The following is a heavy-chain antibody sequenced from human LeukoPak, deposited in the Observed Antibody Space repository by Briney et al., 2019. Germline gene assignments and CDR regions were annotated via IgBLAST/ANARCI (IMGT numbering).Heavy chain of an antibody. CDR2: ISYDGSNK. Sequence: GGSLRLSCAASGFTFSSYGMHWVRQAPGEWLEWVAVISYDGSNKYYADSVKGRFTISRDNSKNTLYLQMNSLRAEDTAVYYCAKELTSSSGYLHYFDYWGQGTLVTVSS. V-gene: IGHV3-30*18. D-gene: IGHD6-25*01. J-gene: IGHJ4*02. CDR1: GFTFSSYG. CDR3: AKELTSSSGYLHYFDY.